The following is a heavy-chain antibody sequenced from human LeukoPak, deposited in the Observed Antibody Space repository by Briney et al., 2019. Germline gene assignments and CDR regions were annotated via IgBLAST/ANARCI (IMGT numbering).Heavy chain of an antibody. CDR2: ISGGGST. CDR3: AKGGKWDVTPFDY. Sequence: GGSLRLSCAASGFTFTSYSMNWVRQAPGKGLEWVSTISGGGSTYYADSVKGRFTISRDNSKNTLYLQVNSLRAEDTAVYYCAKGGKWDVTPFDYWGQGTLVTVSS. CDR1: GFTFTSYS. J-gene: IGHJ4*02. V-gene: IGHV3-23*01. D-gene: IGHD1-26*01.